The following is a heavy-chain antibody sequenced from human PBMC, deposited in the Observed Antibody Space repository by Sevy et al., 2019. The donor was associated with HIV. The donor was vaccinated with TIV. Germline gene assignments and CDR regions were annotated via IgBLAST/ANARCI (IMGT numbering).Heavy chain of an antibody. J-gene: IGHJ6*02. CDR3: ARHGRLGRYYGSGNYYGMDV. CDR1: GGSISSSSYY. CDR2: IYYSGST. D-gene: IGHD3-10*01. V-gene: IGHV4-39*01. Sequence: SETLSLTCTVSGGSISSSSYYWGWIRQPPGKGLEWIGSIYYSGSTYYNPSLKSRVTISVDTSKNQFSLTLSSVTAAETAEYYCARHGRLGRYYGSGNYYGMDVWGQGTTVTVSS.